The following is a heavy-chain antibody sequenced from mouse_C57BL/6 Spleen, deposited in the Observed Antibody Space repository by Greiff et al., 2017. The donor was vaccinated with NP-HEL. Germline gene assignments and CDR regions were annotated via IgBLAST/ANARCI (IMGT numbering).Heavy chain of an antibody. J-gene: IGHJ2*01. D-gene: IGHD2-1*01. CDR3: ARRGNYGGVYFDY. CDR1: GYTFTSYW. CDR2: IDPSDSYT. V-gene: IGHV1-50*01. Sequence: QVQLQQPGAELVKPGASVKLSCKASGYTFTSYWMQWVKQRPGQGLEWIGEIDPSDSYTNYNQKFKGKATLTVDTSSSTAYMQLSSLTSEDSAVYYCARRGNYGGVYFDYWGQGTTLTVSS.